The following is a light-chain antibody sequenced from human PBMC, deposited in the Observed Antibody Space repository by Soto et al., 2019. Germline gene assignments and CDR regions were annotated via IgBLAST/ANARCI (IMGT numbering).Light chain of an antibody. CDR3: EQYNRYSPT. V-gene: IGKV1-5*01. CDR2: DAS. J-gene: IGKJ1*01. Sequence: DIQMTQSPSTLSASVGDRVTITCRASQSISSWLAWYQQKPGKAPKLLIYDASRLGSGDSPWFSGSGSGTGFCIAISSLQPHDFSTIYCEQYNRYSPTFGQGTKVEIK. CDR1: QSISSW.